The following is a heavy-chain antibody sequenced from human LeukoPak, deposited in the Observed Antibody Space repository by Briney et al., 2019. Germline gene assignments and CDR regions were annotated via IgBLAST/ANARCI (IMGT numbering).Heavy chain of an antibody. V-gene: IGHV4-34*01. D-gene: IGHD5-18*01. CDR2: IDHSGST. Sequence: SETLSLTCAVYGGSFSGDYWSWIRQPPGQGLEWIGEIDHSGSTSYNPSLKSRVTISVDTSKNQFSLKLSSVTAADTAVYYCARDPTSYKYGQEDYWGQGTLVTVSS. J-gene: IGHJ4*02. CDR3: ARDPTSYKYGQEDY. CDR1: GGSFSGDY.